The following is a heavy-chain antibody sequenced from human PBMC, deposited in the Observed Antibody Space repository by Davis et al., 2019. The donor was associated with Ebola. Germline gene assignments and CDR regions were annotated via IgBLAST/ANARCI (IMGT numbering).Heavy chain of an antibody. V-gene: IGHV3-30*03. CDR3: ARDVTAAPPHYYYGMDV. CDR2: ISYDGSNK. J-gene: IGHJ6*02. CDR1: GFTFSSYG. D-gene: IGHD6-13*01. Sequence: GESLKISCAASGFTFSSYGMHWVRQAPGKGLEWVAVISYDGSNKYYADSVKGRFTISRDNSKNTLYLQMNSLRAEDTAVYYCARDVTAAPPHYYYGMDVWGQGTTVTVSS.